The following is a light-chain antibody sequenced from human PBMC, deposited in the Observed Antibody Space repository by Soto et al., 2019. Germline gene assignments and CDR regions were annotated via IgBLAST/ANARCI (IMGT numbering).Light chain of an antibody. J-gene: IGKJ1*01. V-gene: IGKV3-20*01. CDR1: QSISSSY. CDR3: QQYVSSPPT. Sequence: EIVLTQSPGTLSLSPGERATLSCRASQSISSSYLAWYQQKPGQAPRLLIYDASSRATGIPDRFSGSGSGTDFTLTISRLEPEDFAVYYCQQYVSSPPTFGQGNKV. CDR2: DAS.